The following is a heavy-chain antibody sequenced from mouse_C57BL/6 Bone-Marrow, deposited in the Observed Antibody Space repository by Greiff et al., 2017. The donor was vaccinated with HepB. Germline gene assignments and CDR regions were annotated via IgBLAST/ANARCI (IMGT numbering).Heavy chain of an antibody. V-gene: IGHV1-81*01. D-gene: IGHD1-1*01. CDR2: IYPRSGNT. CDR1: GYTFTSYG. Sequence: QVQLQQSGAELARPGASVKLSCKASGYTFTSYGISWVKQRPGQGLEWIGEIYPRSGNTYYNEKFKGKATLTADKSSSTAYMELRSLTSEDSAVYFCARQTPIYYGSHSFDYWGQGTTLTVSA. J-gene: IGHJ2*01. CDR3: ARQTPIYYGSHSFDY.